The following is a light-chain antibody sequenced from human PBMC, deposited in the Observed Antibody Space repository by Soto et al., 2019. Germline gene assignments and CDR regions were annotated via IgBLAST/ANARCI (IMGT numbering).Light chain of an antibody. Sequence: QSALTQPASVSGSPGQSTTISCTGTTSDVGGYNYVSWYQHHPGKAPKLMIYKVSNRPSGVSNRFSGSKSGNTASLTISGLQAEDEADYYCSSYTSSSTVVFGGGTKVTVL. V-gene: IGLV2-14*01. CDR2: KVS. CDR3: SSYTSSSTVV. J-gene: IGLJ2*01. CDR1: TSDVGGYNY.